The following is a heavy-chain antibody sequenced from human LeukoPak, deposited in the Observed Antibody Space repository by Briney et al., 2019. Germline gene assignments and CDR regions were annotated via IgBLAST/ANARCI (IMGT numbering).Heavy chain of an antibody. J-gene: IGHJ6*02. Sequence: PGGSLRLSCAASGFTFSSYSMNWVRQAPGKGLEWVSSISSSSSYIYYADSVKGRLTISRDNAKNSLYLQMNSLRAEDTAVYYCASLYSSSSRYYYYGMDVWGQGTTVTVSS. CDR2: ISSSSSYI. D-gene: IGHD6-6*01. V-gene: IGHV3-21*01. CDR1: GFTFSSYS. CDR3: ASLYSSSSRYYYYGMDV.